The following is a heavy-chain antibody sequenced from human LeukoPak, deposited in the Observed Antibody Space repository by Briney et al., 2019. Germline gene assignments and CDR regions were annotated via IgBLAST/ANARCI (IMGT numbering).Heavy chain of an antibody. V-gene: IGHV3-7*03. CDR3: AKDLPYYSRGDY. Sequence: GGSLRLSCAASGFTFSTYWMSWVRQAPGKGLEWVANIKQDGSDKYYVDSVKGRFTISRDDAKNSLFLQMNSLRAEDTAVYYCAKDLPYYSRGDYWGQGTLVTVSS. J-gene: IGHJ4*02. D-gene: IGHD3-10*01. CDR1: GFTFSTYW. CDR2: IKQDGSDK.